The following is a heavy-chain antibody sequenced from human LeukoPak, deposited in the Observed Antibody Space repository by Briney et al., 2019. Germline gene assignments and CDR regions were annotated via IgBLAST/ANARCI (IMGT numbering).Heavy chain of an antibody. V-gene: IGHV1-69*02. CDR2: IIPILGIA. CDR1: GGTFSSYT. D-gene: IGHD6-19*01. J-gene: IGHJ3*02. Sequence: SVKVSCKASGGTFSSYTISLVRQAPGQGLEWMGRIIPILGIANYAQKFQGRVTITADKSTSTAYMELSSLRSEDTAVYYCARFSGYSSPFDAFDIWGQGTMVTVSS. CDR3: ARFSGYSSPFDAFDI.